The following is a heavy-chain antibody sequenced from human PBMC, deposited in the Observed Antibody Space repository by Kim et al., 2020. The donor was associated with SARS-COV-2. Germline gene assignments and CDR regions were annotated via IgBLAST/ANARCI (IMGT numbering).Heavy chain of an antibody. CDR1: GFTFRTYW. CDR2: TNGYGSPT. Sequence: GGSLRLSCAASGFTFRTYWMHWVRQAPGKGLVWVSRTNGYGSPTNYADSVKGRFTISRDNAKNTLYLQLNSLRAEDTAIYYCARRYYDSRGYYYFDSWGQGTLVTVSS. CDR3: ARRYYDSRGYYYFDS. V-gene: IGHV3-74*01. D-gene: IGHD3-22*01. J-gene: IGHJ4*02.